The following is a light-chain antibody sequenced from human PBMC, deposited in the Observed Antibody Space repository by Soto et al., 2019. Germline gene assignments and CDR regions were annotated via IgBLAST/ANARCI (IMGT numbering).Light chain of an antibody. V-gene: IGLV2-14*01. J-gene: IGLJ1*01. CDR2: EVS. CDR1: SSDIGASNY. CDR3: SSYSISTAYL. Sequence: QSVLTQPASVSGSPGQSITISCTGTSSDIGASNYVSWYQQHPGKAPKLMIYEVSNRPSGVSNRFSGSKSGHTASLTISGLQAEDEGDYYCSSYSISTAYLFGTGTKVTVL.